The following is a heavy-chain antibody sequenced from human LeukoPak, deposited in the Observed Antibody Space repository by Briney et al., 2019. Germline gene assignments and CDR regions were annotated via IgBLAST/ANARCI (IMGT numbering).Heavy chain of an antibody. D-gene: IGHD3-22*01. CDR1: GGSFGGYY. CDR3: ARLVPRDYDSSGYYPYYFDY. V-gene: IGHV4-34*01. Sequence: SETLSLICAVYGGSFGGYYWSWIRQPPGKGLEWIGEINHSGSTNYNPSLKSRVTISVDTSKNQFSLKLSSVTAADTAVYYCARLVPRDYDSSGYYPYYFDYWGQGTLVTVSS. J-gene: IGHJ4*02. CDR2: INHSGST.